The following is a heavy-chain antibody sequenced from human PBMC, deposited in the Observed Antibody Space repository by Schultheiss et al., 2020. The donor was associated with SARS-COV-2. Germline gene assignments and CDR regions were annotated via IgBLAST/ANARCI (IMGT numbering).Heavy chain of an antibody. Sequence: SVKVSCKASGGTFSSYAISWVRQAPGQGLEWMGGIIPIFGTANYAQKFQGRVTITADESTSTAYMELSSLRSEDTAVYYCAGAYCGGDCYSRYYYYYGMDVWGQGTTVTVSS. CDR3: AGAYCGGDCYSRYYYYYGMDV. CDR1: GGTFSSYA. V-gene: IGHV1-69*13. J-gene: IGHJ6*02. D-gene: IGHD2-21*01. CDR2: IIPIFGTA.